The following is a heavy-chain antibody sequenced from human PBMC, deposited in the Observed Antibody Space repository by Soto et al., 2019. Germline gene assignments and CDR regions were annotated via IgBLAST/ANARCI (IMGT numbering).Heavy chain of an antibody. CDR1: GFTFSSYA. V-gene: IGHV3-30-3*01. D-gene: IGHD2-15*01. CDR2: ISYDGSNK. Sequence: QVQLVESGGGVVQPGRSLRLSCAASGFTFSSYAMHWVRQAPGKGLEWVAVISYDGSNKYYADSVKGRFTISRDNSKNTLYLQMNSLRAEDTAVYYCARRYCSGGSCYCLTCGDFDYWGQGTLVTVSS. J-gene: IGHJ4*02. CDR3: ARRYCSGGSCYCLTCGDFDY.